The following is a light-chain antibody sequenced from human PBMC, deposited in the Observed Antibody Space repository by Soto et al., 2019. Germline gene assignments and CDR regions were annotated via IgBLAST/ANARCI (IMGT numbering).Light chain of an antibody. CDR2: GAS. CDR3: QKYHSSPRT. Sequence: DIHMTQSPSSLSASVGDRVTITCRANQDISYYLAWYQQKQGKVPKLLIYGASTLQSGVPSRFRGSGSGTDFTLTISSLQPEDIATYYCQKYHSSPRTFGQGTKVEIK. V-gene: IGKV1-27*01. J-gene: IGKJ1*01. CDR1: QDISYY.